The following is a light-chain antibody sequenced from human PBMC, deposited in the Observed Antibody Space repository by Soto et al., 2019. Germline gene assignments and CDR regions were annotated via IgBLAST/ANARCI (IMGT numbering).Light chain of an antibody. CDR1: QSVSYY. CDR3: QQRSTFT. V-gene: IGKV3-11*01. CDR2: GAS. Sequence: EIVLTQSPATLSLSPGERATLSCRASQSVSYYLAWYQQKPGQVPRLLIYGASSRATGVPARFSGSGSGTDFTLTIRSLEPEDSAVYYCQQRSTFTFGGGTKVESK. J-gene: IGKJ4*01.